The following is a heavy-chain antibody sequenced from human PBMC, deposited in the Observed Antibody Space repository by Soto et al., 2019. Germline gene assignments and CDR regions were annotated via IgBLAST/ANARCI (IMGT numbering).Heavy chain of an antibody. CDR2: IRQDGTEK. D-gene: IGHD2-2*01. V-gene: IGHV3-7*01. CDR1: GFTFSSYW. Sequence: EVQLVESGGGLVQPGGSLRLSCAASGFTFSSYWMSWVRQTPGKGLEWVATIRQDGTEKHLVDSVKGRFTISRDNAKNSLDLQMNRLRAEDTAVYLCVRGWGSASCPYYLDVWGKGTTVAVSS. CDR3: VRGWGSASCPYYLDV. J-gene: IGHJ6*03.